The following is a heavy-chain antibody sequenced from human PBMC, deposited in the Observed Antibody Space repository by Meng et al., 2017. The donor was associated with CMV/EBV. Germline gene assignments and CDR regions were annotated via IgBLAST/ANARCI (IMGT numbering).Heavy chain of an antibody. Sequence: NITIYYMHWVRQAPGKGLGWMGMINPSGGSTNYAQKFQGRVAMTRDTSTSTVYMELSSLRSEDTAVYYCARVPAYCTNGVCPATCDYWGQGTLVTSPQ. V-gene: IGHV1-46*01. CDR3: ARVPAYCTNGVCPATCDY. D-gene: IGHD2-8*01. CDR1: NITIYY. CDR2: INPSGGST. J-gene: IGHJ4*02.